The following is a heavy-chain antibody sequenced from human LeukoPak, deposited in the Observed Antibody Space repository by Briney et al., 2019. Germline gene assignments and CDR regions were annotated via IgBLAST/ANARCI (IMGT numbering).Heavy chain of an antibody. Sequence: GGSLRLSCTASGFTSGDYAMSWFRQAPGKGLEWVGFIRSKAYGGTAEYAASVKGRFTISRDDSKSIAYLQMNSLKTEDTAVYYCTRVPIRTVTLVIVVRGQDVLDIWGQGTMVTVSS. CDR1: GFTSGDYA. D-gene: IGHD3-22*01. J-gene: IGHJ3*02. CDR3: TRVPIRTVTLVIVVRGQDVLDI. V-gene: IGHV3-49*03. CDR2: IRSKAYGGTA.